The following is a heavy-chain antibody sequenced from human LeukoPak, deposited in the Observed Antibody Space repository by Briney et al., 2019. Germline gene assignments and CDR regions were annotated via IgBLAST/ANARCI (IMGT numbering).Heavy chain of an antibody. V-gene: IGHV1-46*01. Sequence: ASVKVSCKASGYTFSGYYMHWVRQAPGQGLEWMGIINPTGGGTNYAQKFQGRVTMTRDTSTSTVYMELSSLRSEDTAVYYCARVPGDGYNFSFDYWGQGTLVTVPS. J-gene: IGHJ4*02. CDR3: ARVPGDGYNFSFDY. CDR1: GYTFSGYY. D-gene: IGHD5-24*01. CDR2: INPTGGGT.